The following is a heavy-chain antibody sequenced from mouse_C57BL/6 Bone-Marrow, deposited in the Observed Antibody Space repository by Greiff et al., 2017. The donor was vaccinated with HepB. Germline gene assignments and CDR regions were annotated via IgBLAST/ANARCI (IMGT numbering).Heavy chain of an antibody. Sequence: EVQGVESGAELVKPGASVKLSCTASGFNIKDYYMHWVKQRTEQGLEWIGRIDPEDGETKYAPKFQGKATITADTSSNTAYLQLSSLTSEDTAVYYCASSTSWDYFDYWGQGTTLTVSS. V-gene: IGHV14-2*01. CDR1: GFNIKDYY. CDR2: IDPEDGET. J-gene: IGHJ2*01. CDR3: ASSTSWDYFDY. D-gene: IGHD5-1*01.